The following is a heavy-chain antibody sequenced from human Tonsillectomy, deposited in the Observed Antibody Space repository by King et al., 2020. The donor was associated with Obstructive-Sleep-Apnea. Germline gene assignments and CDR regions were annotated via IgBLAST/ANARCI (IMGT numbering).Heavy chain of an antibody. CDR1: GGSISIYY. V-gene: IGHV4-59*01. CDR3: AAGLSYYDSSGYYPLGY. Sequence: VQLQESGPGLVKPSETLSLTCTVSGGSISIYYWSWIRQPPGKGLEWIGFIDYSGSTKSNPSLKSRITISRDTSKNQYSLKLSFVTAADTAVYYCAAGLSYYDSSGYYPLGYWGQGTLVTVSS. J-gene: IGHJ4*02. CDR2: IDYSGST. D-gene: IGHD3-22*01.